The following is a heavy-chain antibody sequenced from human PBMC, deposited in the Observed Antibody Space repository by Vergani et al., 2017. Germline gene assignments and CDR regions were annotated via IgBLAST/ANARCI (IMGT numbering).Heavy chain of an antibody. CDR2: ISYDGSNK. Sequence: QVQLVESGGGVVQPGRSLRLSCAASGFTFSSYAMHWVRQAPGKGLEWVAVISYDGSNKYYADSVKGRFTISRDNSKNTLYLQMNSLRAEDTAVYYCASPQWGYWGQGTLVTVSS. D-gene: IGHD1-26*01. CDR3: ASPQWGY. V-gene: IGHV3-30*01. J-gene: IGHJ4*02. CDR1: GFTFSSYA.